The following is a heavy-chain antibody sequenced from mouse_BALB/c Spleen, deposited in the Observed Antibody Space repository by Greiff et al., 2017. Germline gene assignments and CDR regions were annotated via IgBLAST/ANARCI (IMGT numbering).Heavy chain of an antibody. CDR1: GFNITDYY. Sequence: VQLQQSGAELVRSGASVKLSCTASGFNITDYYMHWVKQRPEQGLEWIGWIDPENGDTEYAPKFQGKATMTADTSSNTAYLQLSSLTSEDTAVYYCDANWFNYWGQGTTLTVSA. CDR2: IDPENGDT. D-gene: IGHD4-1*01. J-gene: IGHJ2*01. CDR3: DANWFNY. V-gene: IGHV14-4*02.